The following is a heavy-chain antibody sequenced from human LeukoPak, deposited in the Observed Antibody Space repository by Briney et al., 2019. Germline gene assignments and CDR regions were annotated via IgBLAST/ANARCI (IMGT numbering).Heavy chain of an antibody. Sequence: GGSLRLSCLASGSTFSSYVMTWVRQAPGKGLEWVSVISGNGGGTNYADSVKGRFTSSRDNSKNTLYLQMNSLRAEDTAVYYCAKGGESERSWGQGTLVTVSS. CDR2: ISGNGGGT. J-gene: IGHJ5*02. D-gene: IGHD2/OR15-2a*01. CDR1: GSTFSSYV. CDR3: AKGGESERS. V-gene: IGHV3-23*01.